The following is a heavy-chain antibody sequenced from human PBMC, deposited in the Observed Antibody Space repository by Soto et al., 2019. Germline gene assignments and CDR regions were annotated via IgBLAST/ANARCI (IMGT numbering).Heavy chain of an antibody. CDR1: GYPLPTYG. Sequence: QVQVMQSGAQLTQHGASVKVSCETSGYPLPTYGLSWVRQAPGQGLEWMGWIVGDSGNTVYAQTFQGRVTMYRDTSTSTGYMELRRLTSDDSALYYCATVSGYGSGSRRFDFWDQGTLVSFSS. D-gene: IGHD3-10*01. V-gene: IGHV1-18*01. CDR3: ATVSGYGSGSRRFDF. CDR2: IVGDSGNT. J-gene: IGHJ4*02.